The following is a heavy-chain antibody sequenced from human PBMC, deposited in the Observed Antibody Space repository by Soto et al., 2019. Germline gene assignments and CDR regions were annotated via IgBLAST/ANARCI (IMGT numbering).Heavy chain of an antibody. J-gene: IGHJ6*04. D-gene: IGHD3-3*01. CDR1: GFTFSSYG. CDR3: AKLYYDFSIMDV. CDR2: ISGTGGST. Sequence: GGSLRLSCAASGFTFSSYGMSWVRQAPGKGLEWDSAISGTGGSTYYADSVKGRFTISRDNSKNTLYLQMNSLRADDTAVYYCAKLYYDFSIMDVWGKGTTVTVSS. V-gene: IGHV3-23*01.